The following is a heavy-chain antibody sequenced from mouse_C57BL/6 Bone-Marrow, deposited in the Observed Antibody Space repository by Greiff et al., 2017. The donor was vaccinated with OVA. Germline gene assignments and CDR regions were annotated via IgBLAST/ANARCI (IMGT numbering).Heavy chain of an antibody. J-gene: IGHJ3*01. CDR1: GYTFTSYW. Sequence: VQLQQPGAELVKPGASVKMSCKASGYTFTSYWITWVKQRPGQGLEWIGDIYPGSGSTNYNEKFKSKATLTVDTSSSTAYMQLSSLTSEDSAVYYCARYGTTVVEGFAYWGQGTLVTVSA. D-gene: IGHD1-1*01. CDR3: ARYGTTVVEGFAY. CDR2: IYPGSGST. V-gene: IGHV1-55*01.